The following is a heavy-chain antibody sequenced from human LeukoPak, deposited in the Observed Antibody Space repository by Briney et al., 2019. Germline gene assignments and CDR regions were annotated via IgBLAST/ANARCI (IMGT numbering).Heavy chain of an antibody. V-gene: IGHV1-69*13. CDR3: ARATYYYDSSGYFSLDL. CDR1: GGTFSSYA. CDR2: IIPIFGTA. J-gene: IGHJ2*01. Sequence: SVKVSCKASGGTFSSYAISWVRQAPGQGLEWMGGIIPIFGTANYAQKFQGRVTITADESTSTAYMELSSLRSEDTAVYYCARATYYYDSSGYFSLDLWGRGTLVTVSS. D-gene: IGHD3-22*01.